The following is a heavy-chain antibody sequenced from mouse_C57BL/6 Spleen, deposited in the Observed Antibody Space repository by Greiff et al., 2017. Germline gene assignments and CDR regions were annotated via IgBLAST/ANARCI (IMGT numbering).Heavy chain of an antibody. CDR1: GYTFTSYW. J-gene: IGHJ2*01. Sequence: QVQLQQPGAELVKPGASVKLSCKASGYTFTSYWMHWVKQRPGQGLEWIGMIHPNSGSTNYNEKFKSKATLTVDKSSSTVYMQLSSLTSEDSAVXYGARWDYGYFDYWGQGTTLTVSS. V-gene: IGHV1-64*01. D-gene: IGHD2-4*01. CDR2: IHPNSGST. CDR3: ARWDYGYFDY.